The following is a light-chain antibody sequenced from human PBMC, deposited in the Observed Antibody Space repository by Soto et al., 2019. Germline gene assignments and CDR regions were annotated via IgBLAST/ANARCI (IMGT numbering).Light chain of an antibody. V-gene: IGKV3-20*01. J-gene: IGKJ4*01. CDR2: GAS. CDR1: QTVRTNY. Sequence: IVLTQSPGTLSLSPGERATLSCRASQTVRTNYLAWFQHKPGQAPRLLIYGASSRATGIPDRFSGSGSGTDFTLIINRLEPEDFAVYFCQRYSDSPLTFGGGTKVEIK. CDR3: QRYSDSPLT.